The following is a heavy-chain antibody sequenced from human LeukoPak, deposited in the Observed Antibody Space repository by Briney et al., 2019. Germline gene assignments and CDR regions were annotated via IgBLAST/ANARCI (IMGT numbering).Heavy chain of an antibody. Sequence: GGSLGLSCAASGFTFRNYVIHWVRQAPGKGLEWVAVTSSDLNVKLYADSVKGRFTISRDNSRSTLYLQMNSLRPEDTAIYFWAREGFFGSGRPPSLDFDCWGQGTLVTVSS. CDR3: AREGFFGSGRPPSLDFDC. V-gene: IGHV3-30*03. CDR2: TSSDLNVK. D-gene: IGHD3-10*01. CDR1: GFTFRNYV. J-gene: IGHJ4*02.